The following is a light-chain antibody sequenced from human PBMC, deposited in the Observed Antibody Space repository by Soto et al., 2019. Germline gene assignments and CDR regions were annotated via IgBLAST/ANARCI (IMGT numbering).Light chain of an antibody. CDR1: TGPVTSGHY. J-gene: IGLJ3*02. CDR3: LISYSDVRV. Sequence: QAVVTQEPSLTVSPGGTVTLTCGSSTGPVTSGHYPYWFQQKPGQAPRTVVYDTSIKHSWTPARFSGSLLGGKAALTLSGAQPEDEAEYYCLISYSDVRVFGGGIKLTVL. V-gene: IGLV7-46*01. CDR2: DTS.